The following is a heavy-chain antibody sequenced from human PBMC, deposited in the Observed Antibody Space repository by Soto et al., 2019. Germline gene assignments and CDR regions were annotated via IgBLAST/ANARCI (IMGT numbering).Heavy chain of an antibody. CDR3: ARDGAVNYDILTGYFSVAMDV. V-gene: IGHV1-18*01. J-gene: IGHJ6*02. Sequence: QVQLVQSGVEVRKPGASVKVSCRASGSTFNNYGINWVRQAPGQGLEWMGWTSASNGHTNYAQKFQGRVTMTTDTSASTAYMELRSLRSDDTAVYYCARDGAVNYDILTGYFSVAMDVWGQGTSVTVSS. CDR2: TSASNGHT. CDR1: GSTFNNYG. D-gene: IGHD3-9*01.